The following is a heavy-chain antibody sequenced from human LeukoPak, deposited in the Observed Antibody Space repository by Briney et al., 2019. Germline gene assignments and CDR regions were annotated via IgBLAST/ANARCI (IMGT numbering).Heavy chain of an antibody. D-gene: IGHD3-16*02. CDR1: GGSISSYY. Sequence: SETLSLTCTVSGGSISSYYWSWIRQPPGKGLEWIGYIYYSGSTNYNPSLKSRVTISVDTSKNQFSLKLSSVTAADTAVYYCARVRLGELSFVDYWGQGTLVTVSS. V-gene: IGHV4-59*12. J-gene: IGHJ4*02. CDR2: IYYSGST. CDR3: ARVRLGELSFVDY.